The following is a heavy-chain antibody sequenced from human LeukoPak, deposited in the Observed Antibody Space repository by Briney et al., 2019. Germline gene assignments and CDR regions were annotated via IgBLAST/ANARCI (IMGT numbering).Heavy chain of an antibody. CDR1: GFTFSSYA. CDR2: IRSKTSGGTT. J-gene: IGHJ3*01. CDR3: TTADDSL. Sequence: GGSLRLSCAASGFTFSSYAMSWVRQAPGKGLDWVGRIRSKTSGGTTEYAAPVKGRFTISRDDSKNTLYLQMNSLETEDTAVYYCTTADDSLWGQGTMVTVSS. D-gene: IGHD5-18*01. V-gene: IGHV3-15*01.